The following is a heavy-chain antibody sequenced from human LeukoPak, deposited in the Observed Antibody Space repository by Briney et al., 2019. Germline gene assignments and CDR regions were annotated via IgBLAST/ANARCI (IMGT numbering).Heavy chain of an antibody. Sequence: GGSLRLSCAASGFTFSSYSMNWVRQAPGKGLEWVSSISSSSSYIYHADSVKGRFTISRDNAKNSLYLQMNSLRAEDTAVYYCARDLNAEQQLVSAFDIWGQGTMVTVSS. V-gene: IGHV3-21*01. J-gene: IGHJ3*02. CDR3: ARDLNAEQQLVSAFDI. CDR1: GFTFSSYS. D-gene: IGHD6-13*01. CDR2: ISSSSSYI.